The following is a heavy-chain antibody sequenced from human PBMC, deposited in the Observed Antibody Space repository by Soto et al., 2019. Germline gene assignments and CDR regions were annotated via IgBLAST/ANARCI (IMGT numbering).Heavy chain of an antibody. CDR1: GGSISSSSYY. Sequence: PSETLSLTCTVSGGSISSSSYYWGWIRQPPGKGLEWIGSIYYSGSTYYNPSLKSRVTISVDTSKNQFSLKLSSVTAADTAVYYCAGSYGGSFDQYYYYGMDVWGQGTTVTVSS. V-gene: IGHV4-39*01. D-gene: IGHD1-26*01. J-gene: IGHJ6*02. CDR3: AGSYGGSFDQYYYYGMDV. CDR2: IYYSGST.